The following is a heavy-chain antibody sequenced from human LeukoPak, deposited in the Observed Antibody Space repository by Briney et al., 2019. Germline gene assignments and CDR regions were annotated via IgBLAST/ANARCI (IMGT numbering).Heavy chain of an antibody. CDR1: EFTFSSYA. J-gene: IGHJ4*02. V-gene: IGHV3-23*01. CDR3: AKGRGIYGSGSYSNFDY. CDR2: ISGSGTST. D-gene: IGHD3-10*01. Sequence: GGSLRLSGAASEFTFSSYALSWVRQAPGKGLEWVSAISGSGTSTYYADSVKGRFTISRDNSKNTLYLQMNSLRAEDTAVYYCAKGRGIYGSGSYSNFDYWGQGTLVTVSS.